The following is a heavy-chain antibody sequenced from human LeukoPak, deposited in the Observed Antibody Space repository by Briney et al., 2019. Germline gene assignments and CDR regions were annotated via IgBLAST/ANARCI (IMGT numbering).Heavy chain of an antibody. D-gene: IGHD4-17*01. V-gene: IGHV4-4*08. J-gene: IGHJ4*02. CDR3: AREPFSGTSGTNFDY. Sequence: SETLSLTCTVSGGSIISTYYWSWIRQPPGKGLERIGYIYPSGSTNYNPSLKSRVTISVDTSKNQFSLRLSSVTAADTAVYYCAREPFSGTSGTNFDYWGQGTLVTVSS. CDR2: IYPSGST. CDR1: GGSIISTYY.